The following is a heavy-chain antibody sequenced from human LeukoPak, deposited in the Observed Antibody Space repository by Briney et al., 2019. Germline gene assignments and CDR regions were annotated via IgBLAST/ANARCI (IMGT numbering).Heavy chain of an antibody. CDR2: MNPNNGDT. V-gene: IGHV1-8*02. D-gene: IGHD3-22*01. CDR1: GYTFTSSE. CDR3: ARGGYYYDDSAYYYIDP. Sequence: ASVKVSCKASGYTFTSSEINWVRQAPGQGLEWMGWMNPNNGDTGYAQRFQGRVTMTRNNSISTAYMELSSLRSEDTAVYYCARGGYYYDDSAYYYIDPWGQGTLVTVSS. J-gene: IGHJ5*02.